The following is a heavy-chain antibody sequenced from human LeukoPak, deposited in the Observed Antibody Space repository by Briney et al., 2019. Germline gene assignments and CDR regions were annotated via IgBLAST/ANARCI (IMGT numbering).Heavy chain of an antibody. CDR1: GDSISSSNSY. CDR3: AVVGATAGVDY. D-gene: IGHD1-26*01. Sequence: SETLSLTCTVSGDSISSSNSYWGWIRQPPGEGLEWIGSIYYSGNTYYNTSLKSRVTISVDTSKNQFSLRLSSVTAADTAVYYCAVVGATAGVDYWGQGTLVTVSS. CDR2: IYYSGNT. J-gene: IGHJ4*02. V-gene: IGHV4-39*01.